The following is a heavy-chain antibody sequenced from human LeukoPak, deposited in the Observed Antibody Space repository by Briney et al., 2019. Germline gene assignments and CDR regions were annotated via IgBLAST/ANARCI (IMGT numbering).Heavy chain of an antibody. CDR1: GYTFTAHY. D-gene: IGHD1-7*01. V-gene: IGHV1-2*02. Sequence: ASVKVSCKASGYTFTAHYMHWVRQAPGEGLEWMGWMNTNSGATSYTQKFQGRVSMTRDTSIATAYVDLTSLTSDDTAVYYCARGTGTSWFDSWGQGTLVTVSS. J-gene: IGHJ5*01. CDR2: MNTNSGAT. CDR3: ARGTGTSWFDS.